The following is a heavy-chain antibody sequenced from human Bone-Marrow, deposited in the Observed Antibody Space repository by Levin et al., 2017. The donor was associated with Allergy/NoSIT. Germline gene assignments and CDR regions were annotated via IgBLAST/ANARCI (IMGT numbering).Heavy chain of an antibody. Sequence: GASVKVSCAASGFTFSSYAMSWVRQAPGKGLEWVSAISGSGGSTYYADSVKGRFTISRDNSQNTLYLQMNSLRAEDTAVYYCAKDITQAVEGDDAFDIWGQGTMVTVSS. CDR1: GFTFSSYA. V-gene: IGHV3-23*01. CDR2: ISGSGGST. J-gene: IGHJ3*02. D-gene: IGHD6-19*01. CDR3: AKDITQAVEGDDAFDI.